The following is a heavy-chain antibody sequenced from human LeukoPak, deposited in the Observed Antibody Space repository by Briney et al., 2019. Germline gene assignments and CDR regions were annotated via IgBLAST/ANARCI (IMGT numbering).Heavy chain of an antibody. CDR3: ARVGEGAAKD. D-gene: IGHD1-26*01. V-gene: IGHV3-53*01. CDR1: GFTVSSNY. Sequence: PGGSLRLSCAASGFTVSSNYMNWVRQAPGKGLEWVSVIYSGGSTYYADSVKGRFAISRDNSKNTLYLQMNSLRAEDTAVYYCARVGEGAAKDWGQGTLVTVSS. CDR2: IYSGGST. J-gene: IGHJ4*02.